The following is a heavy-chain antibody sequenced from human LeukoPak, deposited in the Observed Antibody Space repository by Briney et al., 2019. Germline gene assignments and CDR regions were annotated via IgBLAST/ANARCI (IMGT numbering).Heavy chain of an antibody. V-gene: IGHV3-11*04. CDR1: GFTFSDYY. CDR2: ISSSGSTI. D-gene: IGHD2-2*01. CDR3: ARVSPYCSSTSCRLTYYYYMDV. Sequence: GGSLRLSCAASGFTFSDYYMSWIRQAPGKGLEWVSYISSSGSTIYYADSVKGRFTISRDNAKNSLYLQMNSLRAEDTAVYYCARVSPYCSSTSCRLTYYYYMDVWGKGTTVTVSS. J-gene: IGHJ6*03.